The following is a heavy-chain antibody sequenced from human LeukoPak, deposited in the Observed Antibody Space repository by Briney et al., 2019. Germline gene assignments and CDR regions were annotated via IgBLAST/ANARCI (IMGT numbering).Heavy chain of an antibody. CDR1: GFTFSDYY. CDR3: AKVRANRFASFDY. CDR2: ISSSGSTI. D-gene: IGHD1/OR15-1a*01. V-gene: IGHV3-11*01. J-gene: IGHJ4*02. Sequence: PGGSLRLSCAASGFTFSDYYMSWIRQAPGKGLEWVSYISSSGSTIYYADSVKGRLTISRDNSKITLYLQMNSLRAEDTAVYYCAKVRANRFASFDYWGQGTLVTVSS.